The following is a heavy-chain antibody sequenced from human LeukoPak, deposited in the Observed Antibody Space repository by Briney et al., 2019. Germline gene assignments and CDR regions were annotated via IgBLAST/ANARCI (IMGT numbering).Heavy chain of an antibody. CDR1: GGSINSYY. J-gene: IGHJ4*02. CDR3: ARAHTSSWYMDY. D-gene: IGHD6-13*01. V-gene: IGHV4-59*01. Sequence: SETLSLTCTVSGGSINSYYWGWIRQPPGKGLEWIGYIYSSGSTNYNPSLKSRVTISVDTSKNQLSLKLNSVTAADTAVYYCARAHTSSWYMDYWGQGTLVTVSS. CDR2: IYSSGST.